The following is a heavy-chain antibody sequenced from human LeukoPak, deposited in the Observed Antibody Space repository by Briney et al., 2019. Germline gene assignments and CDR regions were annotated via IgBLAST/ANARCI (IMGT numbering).Heavy chain of an antibody. Sequence: PGGSLRLSCAASGFTFSTYAMSWVRQAPGKGLEWVSAISGSGGSTYYADSVKGRFTISRDNAKNSLYVQMDSLRAEDTAVYYCARGDSSGYVCDYWGQGTLVTVSS. D-gene: IGHD3-22*01. CDR3: ARGDSSGYVCDY. CDR2: ISGSGGST. V-gene: IGHV3-23*01. CDR1: GFTFSTYA. J-gene: IGHJ4*02.